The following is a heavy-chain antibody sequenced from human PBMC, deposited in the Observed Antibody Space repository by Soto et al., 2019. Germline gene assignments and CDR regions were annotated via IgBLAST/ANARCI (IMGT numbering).Heavy chain of an antibody. J-gene: IGHJ1*01. D-gene: IGHD2-15*01. Sequence: QVQLVQSGAELKKPGASVKVACKASGYKFTTYFIHWVRQAPGQGLEWMGMIHPSGDTGYAQKFRGKVTMTIVTYTTTAYMELRNLTSEDTAVYFSVRGYCTTSPCSGDFQFWGQGTLVTVSS. V-gene: IGHV1-46*01. CDR1: GYKFTTYF. CDR3: VRGYCTTSPCSGDFQF. CDR2: IHPSGDT.